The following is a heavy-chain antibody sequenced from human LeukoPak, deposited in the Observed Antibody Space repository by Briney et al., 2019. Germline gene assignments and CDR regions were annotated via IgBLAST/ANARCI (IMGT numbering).Heavy chain of an antibody. V-gene: IGHV4-34*01. Sequence: SETLSLTCAVYGGSFSGYYWSWIRQPPGKGLEWIGEINHSGGTNYNPSLKSRVTISVDTSKNQFSLKLSSVTAADTAVYYCARYSTVTTRRRYYYYGMDVWGQGTTVTVSS. CDR3: ARYSTVTTRRRYYYYGMDV. CDR1: GGSFSGYY. CDR2: INHSGGT. J-gene: IGHJ6*02. D-gene: IGHD4-11*01.